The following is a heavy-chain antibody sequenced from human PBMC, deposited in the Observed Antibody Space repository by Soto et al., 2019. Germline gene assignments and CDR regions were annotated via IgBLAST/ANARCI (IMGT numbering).Heavy chain of an antibody. Sequence: QTGGSLRLSCAASGFNFDDHAMHWVRQTPGKGLEWVSGISWNSVTINYADSIKGRFTISRDNAKRTLYLQMNNLRPADTAMYFCVRSSGSQPRAGWFDPWGQGTLVTVSS. V-gene: IGHV3-9*01. D-gene: IGHD1-26*01. CDR3: VRSSGSQPRAGWFDP. CDR2: ISWNSVTI. CDR1: GFNFDDHA. J-gene: IGHJ5*02.